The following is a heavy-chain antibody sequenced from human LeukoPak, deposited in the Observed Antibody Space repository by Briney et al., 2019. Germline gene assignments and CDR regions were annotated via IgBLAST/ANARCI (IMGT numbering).Heavy chain of an antibody. V-gene: IGHV4-38-2*01. CDR3: ARRGNYHFDY. CDR2: IYHSGSS. Sequence: SETLSLTCAVSGYSISTGYYWGWIRQPPGKGLEWIGSIYHSGSSYYNPSLKSRVTISVDTSKNQFSLKLTSVTAADTAVYYCARRGNYHFDYWGQGNLVSVSS. CDR1: GYSISTGYY. D-gene: IGHD3-22*01. J-gene: IGHJ4*02.